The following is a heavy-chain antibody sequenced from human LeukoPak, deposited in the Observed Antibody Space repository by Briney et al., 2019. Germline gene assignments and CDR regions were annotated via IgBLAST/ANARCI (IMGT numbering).Heavy chain of an antibody. V-gene: IGHV3-30*03. CDR3: ARDQGRSRRYSSGWEDYYYYG. CDR2: ISYDGSNK. J-gene: IGHJ6*01. Sequence: PGGSLRLSCEVSGFTFSSYWMNWVRQAPGKGLEWVAVISYDGSNKYYADSVKGRFTISRDNSKNTLYLQMNSLRAEDTAVYYCARDQGRSRRYSSGWEDYYYYG. CDR1: GFTFSSYW. D-gene: IGHD6-19*01.